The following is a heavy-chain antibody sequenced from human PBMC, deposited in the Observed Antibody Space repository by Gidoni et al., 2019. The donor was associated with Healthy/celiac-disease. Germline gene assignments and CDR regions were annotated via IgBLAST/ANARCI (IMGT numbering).Heavy chain of an antibody. D-gene: IGHD6-6*01. Sequence: QVQLQQWGAGLLTPSETLSLTCAVYGGSFSGYYWSWIRQPPGKGLEWIGEINHSGSTNYNPAIKSRVTISGDTAKNQFSRKLSSVTAADTAVYYCARGTFQAAHAFDIWGQGTMVTVSS. CDR2: INHSGST. J-gene: IGHJ3*02. CDR3: ARGTFQAAHAFDI. V-gene: IGHV4-34*01. CDR1: GGSFSGYY.